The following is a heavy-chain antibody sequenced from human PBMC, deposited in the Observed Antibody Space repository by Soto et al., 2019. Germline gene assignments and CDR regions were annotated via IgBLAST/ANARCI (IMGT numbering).Heavy chain of an antibody. D-gene: IGHD3-10*01. CDR3: ASRYGSGSSYGY. CDR2: IYHTGST. CDR1: GGSIGSSGYY. V-gene: IGHV4-39*01. Sequence: SETLSLTCTVSGGSIGSSGYYWGWIRQPPGKGLVWIGSIYHTGSTYHNPSLKSRVTISVDTSKNQFSLKLTSVTAADTAVYYCASRYGSGSSYGYWGQGTLVTVSS. J-gene: IGHJ4*02.